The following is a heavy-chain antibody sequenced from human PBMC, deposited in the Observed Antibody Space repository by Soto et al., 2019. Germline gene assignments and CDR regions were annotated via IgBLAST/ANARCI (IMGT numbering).Heavy chain of an antibody. V-gene: IGHV4-59*08. J-gene: IGHJ4*02. CDR1: GGTISSYY. CDR3: ARQLVGCSGGSCYLELAFDY. CDR2: IYYSGST. Sequence: SETLSLTCPVSGGTISSYYWSWIRQPPGKGLEWIGYIYYSGSTNYNPSLKSRVTISVDTSKNQFSLKLSSVTAADTAVYYCARQLVGCSGGSCYLELAFDYWGQGTLVTVSS. D-gene: IGHD2-15*01.